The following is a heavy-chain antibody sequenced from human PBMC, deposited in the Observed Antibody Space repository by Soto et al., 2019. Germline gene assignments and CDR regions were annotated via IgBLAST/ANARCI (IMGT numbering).Heavy chain of an antibody. CDR2: INPNSGGT. CDR1: GHTFTGYY. Sequence: ASVKVSCKASGHTFTGYYMHWVRQAPGQGLEWMGWINPNSGGTNYAQKFQGWVTMTRDTSISTAYMELSRLRSDDTAVYYCARGSSTSCYALYCDWFDPWGQGTLVTVSS. V-gene: IGHV1-2*04. D-gene: IGHD2-2*01. J-gene: IGHJ5*02. CDR3: ARGSSTSCYALYCDWFDP.